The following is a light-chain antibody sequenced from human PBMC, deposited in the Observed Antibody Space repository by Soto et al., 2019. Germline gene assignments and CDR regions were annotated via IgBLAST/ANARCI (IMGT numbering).Light chain of an antibody. V-gene: IGKV3-20*01. J-gene: IGKJ5*01. CDR2: GAS. CDR3: QQYGSSPPLT. Sequence: EIVLTQSPGTLSLSPGERATLSCRASQSVSSSYLAWYQQKPGQAPRLLIYGASGRATGIPDRFSGSGSGTNFTLPISRLEPEDFAVYYCQQYGSSPPLTFGQGTRLEIK. CDR1: QSVSSSY.